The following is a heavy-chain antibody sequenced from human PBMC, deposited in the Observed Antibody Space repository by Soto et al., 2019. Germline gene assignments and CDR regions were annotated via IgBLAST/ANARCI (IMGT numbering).Heavy chain of an antibody. J-gene: IGHJ5*02. D-gene: IGHD1-26*01. Sequence: QVQLVQSGAEVKKPGSSVKVSCKASGGTFSSYTISWVRQAPGQGLEWMGRIIPILGIANYAQKFQGRVTITADKSTSTAYMELSSLRSEDTSVYYCARGSGGSYPNGFDPWGQGTLVTVSS. CDR1: GGTFSSYT. CDR3: ARGSGGSYPNGFDP. CDR2: IIPILGIA. V-gene: IGHV1-69*02.